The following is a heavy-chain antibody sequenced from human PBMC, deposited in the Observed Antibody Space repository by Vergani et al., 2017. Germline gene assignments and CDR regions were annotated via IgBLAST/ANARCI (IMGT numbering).Heavy chain of an antibody. CDR2: ISGSGGST. D-gene: IGHD5-18*01. V-gene: IGHV3-23*01. J-gene: IGHJ4*02. CDR1: GFTFSSYA. CDR3: ARVGISYGHDY. Sequence: EVQLLESGGGLVQPGGSLRLSCAASGFTFSSYAMSWVRQAPGTGLEWVSAISGSGGSTYYADSVKGRFTISRDNAKNSLYLQMNSLRAEDAAVYYCARVGISYGHDYWGQGTLVTVSS.